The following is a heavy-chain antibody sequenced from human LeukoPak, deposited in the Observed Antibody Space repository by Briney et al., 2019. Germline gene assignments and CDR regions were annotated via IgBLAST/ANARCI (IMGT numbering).Heavy chain of an antibody. Sequence: ASETLSLTCTVSGGSISSYYWSWIRQPPGKGLEWIGYIYYSGSTNYNPSLKSRVTISVDTSKNQFSLKLSSVTAADTAVYYCARGTEYSSSTSRWYYYYYYYMDVWGKGTTVTVSS. CDR2: IYYSGST. J-gene: IGHJ6*03. D-gene: IGHD6-6*01. CDR1: GGSISSYY. CDR3: ARGTEYSSSTSRWYYYYYYYMDV. V-gene: IGHV4-59*08.